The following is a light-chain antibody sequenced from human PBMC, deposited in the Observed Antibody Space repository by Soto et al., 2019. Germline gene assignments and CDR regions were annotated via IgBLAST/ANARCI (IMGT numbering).Light chain of an antibody. J-gene: IGLJ2*01. V-gene: IGLV1-44*01. CDR1: SSNIGSYT. CDR2: SNN. CDR3: AAWDDSLNGPVV. Sequence: QSVLTQPPSASGTPGQRVTISCSGSSSNIGSYTVNWYQQLPGTAPKLLIYSNNQRPSGVPDRFSGSKSGTSASLAISGLPSEDEADYYCAAWDDSLNGPVVFGGGTKVTVL.